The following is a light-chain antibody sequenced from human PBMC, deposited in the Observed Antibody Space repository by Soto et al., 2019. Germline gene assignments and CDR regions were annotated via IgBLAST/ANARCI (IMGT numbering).Light chain of an antibody. Sequence: DIQMTQSPYSLSASVGDIVTITCQASQDISNYLNWYQQKPGKAPKLLIYDASNLETGVPSRFSGSGSGTDFTFTISSLQPEDIATYYCQQYDNLLLTFGGGTKVEIK. V-gene: IGKV1-33*01. CDR1: QDISNY. J-gene: IGKJ4*01. CDR2: DAS. CDR3: QQYDNLLLT.